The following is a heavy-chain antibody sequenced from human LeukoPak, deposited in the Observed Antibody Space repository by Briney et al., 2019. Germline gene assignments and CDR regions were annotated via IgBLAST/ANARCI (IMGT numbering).Heavy chain of an antibody. D-gene: IGHD2-2*02. CDR3: AKDVGYCSSTSCYNNI. Sequence: GRSLRLSCAASGFTFSSYGMHWVRQAPGKGLEWVAFIRYDGSNKYYADSVKGRFTISRDNSKNTLYLQMNSLRAEDTAVYYCAKDVGYCSSTSCYNNIWGQGTMVTVSS. CDR1: GFTFSSYG. V-gene: IGHV3-30*02. CDR2: IRYDGSNK. J-gene: IGHJ3*02.